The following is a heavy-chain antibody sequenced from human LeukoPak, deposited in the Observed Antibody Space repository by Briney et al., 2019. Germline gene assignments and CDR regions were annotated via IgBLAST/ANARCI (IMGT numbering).Heavy chain of an antibody. V-gene: IGHV1-8*02. CDR3: ARESGLYGTGSRY. Sequence: ASVKVSCKASGYTFTSYGISWVRQAPGRGLEWMGWMNPNSGNTGYAQTFQGRVTMTRNTSTSTAYMELSSLRSEDTAVYYCARESGLYGTGSRYWGQGTLVTVSS. CDR1: GYTFTSYG. J-gene: IGHJ4*02. D-gene: IGHD3-10*01. CDR2: MNPNSGNT.